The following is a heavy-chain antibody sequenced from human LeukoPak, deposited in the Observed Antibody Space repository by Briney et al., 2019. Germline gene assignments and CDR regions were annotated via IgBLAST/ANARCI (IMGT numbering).Heavy chain of an antibody. V-gene: IGHV4-38-2*01. CDR3: ARNRSAVIVPAAMGGAFDI. J-gene: IGHJ3*02. CDR1: GHSISSGYY. Sequence: SEALSLTCAVSGHSISSGYYWGWIRQRPGTGLEWIGSLYHSGSTQYNPSLKSRVTISVDTSKNQFSLNLNSVTAADTAMYYCARNRSAVIVPAAMGGAFDIWGHGTMVTVPS. D-gene: IGHD2-2*01. CDR2: LYHSGST.